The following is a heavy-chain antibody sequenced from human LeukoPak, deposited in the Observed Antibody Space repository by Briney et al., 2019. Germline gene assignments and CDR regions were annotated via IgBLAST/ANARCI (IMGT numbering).Heavy chain of an antibody. Sequence: GGSLRLSCAASGFTFSSSAMSWVRQAPGKGLEWVSAISGSGGSTYYADSVKGRFTISRDNSKNTLYLQMNSLRAEDTAVYYCAKDPGWNGDYYYYYMDVWGKGTTVTVSS. V-gene: IGHV3-23*01. J-gene: IGHJ6*03. CDR1: GFTFSSSA. CDR3: AKDPGWNGDYYYYYMDV. CDR2: ISGSGGST. D-gene: IGHD1-1*01.